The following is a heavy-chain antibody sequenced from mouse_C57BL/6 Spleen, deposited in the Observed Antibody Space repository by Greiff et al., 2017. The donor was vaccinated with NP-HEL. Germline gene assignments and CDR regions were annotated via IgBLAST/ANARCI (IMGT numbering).Heavy chain of an antibody. CDR3: ARLAQATGFAY. CDR2: ISRGGSYT. Sequence: EVHLVESGGDLVKPGGSLKLSCAASGFTFSSYGMSWVRQTPDKRLEWVATISRGGSYTYYPDRLKGRFTISRDNAKNTLYLQMSSLKSEDTAMYYCARLAQATGFAYWGQGTLVTVSA. D-gene: IGHD3-2*02. V-gene: IGHV5-6*01. CDR1: GFTFSSYG. J-gene: IGHJ3*01.